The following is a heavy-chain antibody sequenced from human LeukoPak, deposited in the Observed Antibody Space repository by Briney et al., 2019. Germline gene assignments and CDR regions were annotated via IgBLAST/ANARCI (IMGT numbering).Heavy chain of an antibody. D-gene: IGHD5-18*01. Sequence: GASVKVSCKASGYTFTAYYIHWVRQAPGQGLEWMGWINPNGGGTNYAQKFQGRVTMTRDTSISTAHMELSRLRSDDTAVYYCARVSPKTAMVSFDNWGQGTLVTVSS. V-gene: IGHV1-2*02. CDR2: INPNGGGT. CDR3: ARVSPKTAMVSFDN. J-gene: IGHJ4*02. CDR1: GYTFTAYY.